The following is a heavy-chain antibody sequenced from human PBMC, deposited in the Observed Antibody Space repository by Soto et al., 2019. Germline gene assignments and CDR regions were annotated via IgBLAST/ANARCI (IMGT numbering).Heavy chain of an antibody. CDR2: ISWNSGSI. D-gene: IGHD1-26*01. CDR3: AKARYSGSYRRDDAFDI. CDR1: GFTFDDYA. V-gene: IGHV3-9*01. J-gene: IGHJ3*02. Sequence: EVQLVESGGGLVQPGRSLRLSCAASGFTFDDYAMHWVRQAPGKGLEWVSGISWNSGSIGYADSVKGRFTISRDNAKNSLYLQMNSLRAEDTALYYCAKARYSGSYRRDDAFDIWGQGTMVTVSS.